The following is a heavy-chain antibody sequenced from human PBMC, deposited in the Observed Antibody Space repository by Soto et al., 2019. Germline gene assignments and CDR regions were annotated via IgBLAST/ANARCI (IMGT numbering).Heavy chain of an antibody. J-gene: IGHJ5*02. CDR2: IVPTFGTT. Sequence: QVQLVQSGAEVKKPGSSLKVSCKAFGGTFSNYRISWVRQAPGQGLEWLGGIVPTFGTTNYAQKFRVRVTSSADESTNTVYMDLSSLRSEDTAIYYCARSREYSSGWYNCFDPWGQGTLVTVSS. CDR3: ARSREYSSGWYNCFDP. V-gene: IGHV1-69*01. D-gene: IGHD6-19*01. CDR1: GGTFSNYR.